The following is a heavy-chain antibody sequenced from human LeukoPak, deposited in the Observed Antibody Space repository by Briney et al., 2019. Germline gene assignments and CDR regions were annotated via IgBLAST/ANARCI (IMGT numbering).Heavy chain of an antibody. Sequence: GGSLRLSCAASGITFSSYAMHWVRQAPGKGLEWVSAISGSGGSTYYADSVKGRFTISRDNSKNTLYLQMNSLRAEDTAVYYCAKGERSGYSGSFDPWGQGTLVTVSS. D-gene: IGHD6-19*01. CDR2: ISGSGGST. CDR1: GITFSSYA. V-gene: IGHV3-23*01. CDR3: AKGERSGYSGSFDP. J-gene: IGHJ5*02.